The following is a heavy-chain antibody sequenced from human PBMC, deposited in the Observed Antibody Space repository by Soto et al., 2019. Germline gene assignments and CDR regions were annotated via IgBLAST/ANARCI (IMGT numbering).Heavy chain of an antibody. D-gene: IGHD3-3*01. Sequence: EVQLVESGGGLVQPGGSLRLSCAASGFTFSSYAMHWVRQAPGKGLEYVSAISSNGGSTYYANSVKGRFTISRDNSKNTLYLQMGSLRAEDMAVYYCARVHQSGWRYYFDYWGQGTLVTVSS. V-gene: IGHV3-64*01. J-gene: IGHJ4*02. CDR1: GFTFSSYA. CDR3: ARVHQSGWRYYFDY. CDR2: ISSNGGST.